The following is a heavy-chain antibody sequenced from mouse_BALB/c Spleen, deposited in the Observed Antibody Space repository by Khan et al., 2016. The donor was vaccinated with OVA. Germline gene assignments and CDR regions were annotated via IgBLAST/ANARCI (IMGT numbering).Heavy chain of an antibody. J-gene: IGHJ3*01. V-gene: IGHV5-4*02. Sequence: EVELVESGGGLVKPGGSLKLSCAASGFTFSDYYMYWVRQTPEKRLEWVATISDGGSYTYYPDSVKGRFTISRDDAKNNLYLQMSSLKSEDTAIYDCERSYYGNPLSYWGQGTLVTVSA. CDR1: GFTFSDYY. CDR2: ISDGGSYT. D-gene: IGHD2-1*01. CDR3: ERSYYGNPLSY.